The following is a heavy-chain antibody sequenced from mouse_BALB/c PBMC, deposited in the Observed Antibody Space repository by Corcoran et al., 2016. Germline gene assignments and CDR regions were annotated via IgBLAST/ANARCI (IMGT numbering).Heavy chain of an antibody. CDR2: INTYTGEP. V-gene: IGHV9-1*02. J-gene: IGHJ3*01. CDR1: GYTFTNYG. Sequence: QIQLVQSGPELKKPGETVKISCKASGYTFTNYGMNWVKQAPGKGLKWLGWINTYTGEPTYADDFKGRFAFSLETSASTSYLQINNLKNEDMATYFCARKELLRIAYWGQGTLVTVS. D-gene: IGHD1-1*01. CDR3: ARKELLRIAY.